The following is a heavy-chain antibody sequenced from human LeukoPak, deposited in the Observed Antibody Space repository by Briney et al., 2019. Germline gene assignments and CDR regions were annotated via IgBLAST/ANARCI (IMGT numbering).Heavy chain of an antibody. J-gene: IGHJ4*02. CDR1: GFTFSTYW. Sequence: GGSLRLSCAASGFTFSTYWMSWVRQAPGKGLEWVANIKQDGREKYYVDSVKGRFTISRDNAKNSLYLQMNSLRAEDTAVYYCARVEDYEILTGFDYWGQGTLVTVSS. D-gene: IGHD3-9*01. V-gene: IGHV3-7*01. CDR2: IKQDGREK. CDR3: ARVEDYEILTGFDY.